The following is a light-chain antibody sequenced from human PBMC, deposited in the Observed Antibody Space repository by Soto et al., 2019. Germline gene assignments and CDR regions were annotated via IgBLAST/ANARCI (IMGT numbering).Light chain of an antibody. CDR3: QQYGTTPRT. V-gene: IGKV3-20*01. J-gene: IGKJ1*01. CDR1: QSFSNDY. CDR2: GAS. Sequence: EIVLTQSPGTLSLSPGERATLSCRASQSFSNDYLAWYQQKPGQAPRLLIFGASRRATGIPDRFTGSGSGTDFTLTISRLEPEDFAVYYCQQYGTTPRTFGQGTKVEIK.